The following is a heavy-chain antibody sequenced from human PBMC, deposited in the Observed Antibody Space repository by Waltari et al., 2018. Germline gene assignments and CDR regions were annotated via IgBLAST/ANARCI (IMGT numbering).Heavy chain of an antibody. V-gene: IGHV4-61*01. CDR1: GGSVSSGSYY. Sequence: QVQLQESGPGLVKPSETLSLTCTVPGGSVSSGSYYWSWNRPPPGKGLEWIGYIYYSGSTNYNPSLKSRVTISVDTSKNQFSLKLSSVTAADTAVYYCARDYYDFWSGYLYYYGMDVWGQGTTVTVSS. CDR2: IYYSGST. J-gene: IGHJ6*02. D-gene: IGHD3-3*01. CDR3: ARDYYDFWSGYLYYYGMDV.